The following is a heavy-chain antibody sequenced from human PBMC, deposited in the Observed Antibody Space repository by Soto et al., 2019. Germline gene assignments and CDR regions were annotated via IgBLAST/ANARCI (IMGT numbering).Heavy chain of an antibody. D-gene: IGHD1-20*01. V-gene: IGHV3-23*01. CDR1: GFTFSSYS. J-gene: IGHJ6*02. CDR3: AKGTYNWNIGRNYYYGMHV. Sequence: GGSLRLSCAASGFTFSSYSMNWVRQAPGKGLEWVSAISGSGGSTYYADSVKGRFTISRDNSKNTLYLQMNSLRAEDTAVYYCAKGTYNWNIGRNYYYGMHVWGQGTTVTVSS. CDR2: ISGSGGST.